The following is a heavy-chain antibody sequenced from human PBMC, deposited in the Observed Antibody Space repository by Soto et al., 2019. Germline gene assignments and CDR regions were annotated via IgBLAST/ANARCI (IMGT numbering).Heavy chain of an antibody. J-gene: IGHJ6*02. D-gene: IGHD2-15*01. Sequence: QVQLVESGGGVVQPGRSLRLSCAASGFTFSRYAMHWVRQAPGKGLEWVAVISYDGSNKYYADSVKGRFTISRDNSKNTLYLQMNSLRAEDTAVYYCARDPGYCSGGSCYSGVDYYYGMDVWGQGTTVTVSS. CDR2: ISYDGSNK. CDR3: ARDPGYCSGGSCYSGVDYYYGMDV. V-gene: IGHV3-30-3*01. CDR1: GFTFSRYA.